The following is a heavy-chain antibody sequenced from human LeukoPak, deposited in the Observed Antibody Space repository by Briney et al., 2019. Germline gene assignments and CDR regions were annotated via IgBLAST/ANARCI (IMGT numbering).Heavy chain of an antibody. Sequence: ASVKVSCKASGYTFTSYDINWVRQATGQGLEWMGWMNPNSGNTGYAQKFQGRVTMTRNTSISTAYMELSSLRSEDTAVYYCARGVNYYDSSGYYSPADYWGQGTLVTVSS. CDR3: ARGVNYYDSSGYYSPADY. D-gene: IGHD3-22*01. J-gene: IGHJ4*02. CDR1: GYTFTSYD. CDR2: MNPNSGNT. V-gene: IGHV1-8*01.